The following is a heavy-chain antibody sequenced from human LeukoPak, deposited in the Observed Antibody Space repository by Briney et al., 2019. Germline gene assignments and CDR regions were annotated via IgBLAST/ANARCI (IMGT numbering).Heavy chain of an antibody. V-gene: IGHV1-2*02. CDR2: INPNSGGT. CDR1: GYTFTGYY. CDR3: ARDPTEISRSYYYDSSSLGAFDI. Sequence: ASVKVSCKPSGYTFTGYYMHWVRQAPGQGLEWMGWINPNSGGTICAQKFQGRVTMTRDTSISTAYMGLSRLRSDDTAVYYCARDPTEISRSYYYDSSSLGAFDIWGQGTMVTVSS. J-gene: IGHJ3*02. D-gene: IGHD3-22*01.